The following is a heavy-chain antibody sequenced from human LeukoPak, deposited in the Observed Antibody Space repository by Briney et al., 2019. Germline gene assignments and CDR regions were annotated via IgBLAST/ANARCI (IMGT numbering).Heavy chain of an antibody. Sequence: PGGSLRLSCAASGFTFSSYSMNWDRQAPGKGLEWVSSISSSSSYIYYADSVKGRFTISRDNAKNSLYLRMNSLRAEDTAVYYCARESYYYDSSGYYNPLEIDYWGQGTLVTVSS. D-gene: IGHD3-22*01. J-gene: IGHJ4*02. V-gene: IGHV3-21*01. CDR3: ARESYYYDSSGYYNPLEIDY. CDR2: ISSSSSYI. CDR1: GFTFSSYS.